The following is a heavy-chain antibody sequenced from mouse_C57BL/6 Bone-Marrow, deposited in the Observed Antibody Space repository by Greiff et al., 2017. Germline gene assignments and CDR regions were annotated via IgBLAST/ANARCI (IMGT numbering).Heavy chain of an antibody. CDR2: IYPRSGNT. CDR1: GYTFTSYG. Sequence: VKVVESGAELARPGASVKLSCKASGYTFTSYGISWVKQRTGQGLEWIGEIYPRSGNTYYNEKFKGKATLTADKSSSTAYMELRSLTSEDSAVYFCARVGYGYFDVWGTGTTVTVSS. CDR3: ARVGYGYFDV. V-gene: IGHV1-81*01. J-gene: IGHJ1*03.